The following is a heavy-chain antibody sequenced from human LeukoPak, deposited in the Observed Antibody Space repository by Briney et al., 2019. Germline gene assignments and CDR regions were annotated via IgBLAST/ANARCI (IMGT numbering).Heavy chain of an antibody. V-gene: IGHV6-1*01. CDR2: TYYRSKWYN. CDR3: AVGYSNSGSSDFDY. Sequence: SQTLSLTCAISGDSVSSNSTAWNWIRQSPSRGLEWLGRTYYRSKWYNDYAVSVKSRITINPDTSKNQFSLQLNSVTPEDTAVYYCAVGYSNSGSSDFDYWGQGTLVTVSS. D-gene: IGHD6-13*01. CDR1: GDSVSSNSTA. J-gene: IGHJ4*02.